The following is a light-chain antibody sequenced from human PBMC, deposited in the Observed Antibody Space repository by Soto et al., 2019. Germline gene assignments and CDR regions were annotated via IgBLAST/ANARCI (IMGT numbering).Light chain of an antibody. CDR3: QQVDSDPRS. CDR1: QGIGTY. CDR2: ASS. J-gene: IGKJ1*01. Sequence: IQLTQSPSSLSASVGDRVTVTCRASQGIGTYLVWYQQKSGKAPTVLIYASSTLQTGVPARFSGSGSGPDFSLTISSLHPEDVATYYCQQVDSDPRSFGQGTKVDIK. V-gene: IGKV1-9*01.